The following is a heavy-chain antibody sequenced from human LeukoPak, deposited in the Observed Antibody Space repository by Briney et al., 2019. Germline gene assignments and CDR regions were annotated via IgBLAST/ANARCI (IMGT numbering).Heavy chain of an antibody. CDR1: GFTFDDYA. Sequence: GGSLRLSCAASGFTFDDYAMHWVRQAPGKGLEWVSGISWNSGSIGYADSVKGRFTISRDNAKNSLYLQMNSLRAEDTALYYCAKDQYYYDSSGYYTGAFDIWGQGTMVTVSS. J-gene: IGHJ3*02. D-gene: IGHD3-22*01. V-gene: IGHV3-9*01. CDR2: ISWNSGSI. CDR3: AKDQYYYDSSGYYTGAFDI.